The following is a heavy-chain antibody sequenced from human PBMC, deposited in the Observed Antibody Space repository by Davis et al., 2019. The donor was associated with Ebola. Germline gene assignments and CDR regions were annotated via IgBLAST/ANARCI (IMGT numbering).Heavy chain of an antibody. CDR2: IYYRGNT. D-gene: IGHD1-1*01. CDR3: ARTQPNYWYFDL. J-gene: IGHJ2*01. V-gene: IGHV4-59*01. Sequence: SETLSLTCSAPGDSISNYYWSWIRQPPGKGPEWIGYIYYRGNTKYNPSLKSLITISVDTSKNHFSLRLNSVTAADTAMYYCARTQPNYWYFDLWGRGTLVTVSS. CDR1: GDSISNYY.